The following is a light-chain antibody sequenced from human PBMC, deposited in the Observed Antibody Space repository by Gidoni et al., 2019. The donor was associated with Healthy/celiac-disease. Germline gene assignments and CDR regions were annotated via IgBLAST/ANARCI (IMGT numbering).Light chain of an antibody. J-gene: IGLJ1*01. Sequence: QSALTQPASVSRSPGQSITISCTGTSSDVGGYNYVSWYQQHPGKAPKLMIYEVSNRPSGVPDRFSGSKSGNTASLTISGLQAEDEADYYCSSYTSSSTRVFGTGTKVTVL. CDR3: SSYTSSSTRV. CDR2: EVS. CDR1: SSDVGGYNY. V-gene: IGLV2-14*01.